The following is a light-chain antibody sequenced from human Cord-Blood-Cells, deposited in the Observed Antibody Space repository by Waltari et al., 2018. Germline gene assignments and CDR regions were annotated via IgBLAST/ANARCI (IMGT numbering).Light chain of an antibody. V-gene: IGLV8-61*01. CDR1: SGSVSTSYY. CDR2: STN. J-gene: IGLJ3*02. CDR3: VLYVASGIWV. Sequence: QTVVTQEPSFSVSPGGTVTLTCGLSSGSVSTSYYPSWYQQTPGQAPRTLIYSTNPRPSGVPDSFAGSILGNKAALTFTGARSDDESDYDSVLYVASGIWVFGGGTKLTVL.